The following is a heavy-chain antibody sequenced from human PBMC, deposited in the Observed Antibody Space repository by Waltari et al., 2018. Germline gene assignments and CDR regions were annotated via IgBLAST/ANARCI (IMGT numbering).Heavy chain of an antibody. J-gene: IGHJ3*02. CDR1: GGSISSSSYY. CDR3: AISGLAADAPDI. V-gene: IGHV4-39*07. D-gene: IGHD3-9*01. CDR2: IYYSGST. Sequence: QLQLQESGPGLVKPSETLSLPCTVSGGSISSSSYYWGWIRQPPGKGLEWIGSIYYSGSTYYNPSLVSRVTISADTSKKQFSLKLNSVTAADTAVYYCAISGLAADAPDIWGQGTMVTVSS.